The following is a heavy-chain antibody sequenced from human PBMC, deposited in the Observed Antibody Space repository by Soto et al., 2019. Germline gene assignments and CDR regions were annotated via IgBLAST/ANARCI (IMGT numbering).Heavy chain of an antibody. V-gene: IGHV1-3*01. CDR1: GYTFTSYA. CDR2: INAGNGNT. Sequence: QVQLVQSGAEVQKPGASVKVSCKASGYTFTSYAIHWVRQAPGPRLEWMGWINAGNGNTQYSQKFQGRVTITRATSXSXAYMEVSSLRTEDPALCYRAREPSGEIMTMSDAFDIWGQGTMVTVSS. J-gene: IGHJ3*02. CDR3: AREPSGEIMTMSDAFDI. D-gene: IGHD3-10*02.